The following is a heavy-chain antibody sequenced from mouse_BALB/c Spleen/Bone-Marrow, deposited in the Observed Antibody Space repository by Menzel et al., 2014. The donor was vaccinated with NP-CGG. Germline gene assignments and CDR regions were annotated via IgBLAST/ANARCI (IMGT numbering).Heavy chain of an antibody. J-gene: IGHJ3*01. D-gene: IGHD2-2*01. Sequence: EVQLQQSGGGLVKPGGSLKLSCAASGFPFSRYDMSWVRQTPEKRLEWAATISSGGPYTYYPVSVKGRFTISRDNARDTLYLQMSGLRSEDTALYYCARQDGYDGTWFAYWGQGTLVTVSA. CDR2: ISSGGPYT. CDR3: ARQDGYDGTWFAY. V-gene: IGHV5-9*02. CDR1: GFPFSRYD.